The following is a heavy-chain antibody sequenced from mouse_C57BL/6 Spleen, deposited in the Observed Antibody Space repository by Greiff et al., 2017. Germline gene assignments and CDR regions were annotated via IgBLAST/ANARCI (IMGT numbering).Heavy chain of an antibody. CDR2: INPSTGGT. Sequence: VQLKESGPELVKPGASVKISCKASGYSFTGYYMNWVKQSPEKSLEWIGEINPSTGGTTYNQKFKAKATLTVDKSSSTAYMQLKSLTSEDSAVYYCARPYYSKGFAYWGQGTLVTVSA. D-gene: IGHD2-5*01. CDR1: GYSFTGYY. CDR3: ARPYYSKGFAY. J-gene: IGHJ3*01. V-gene: IGHV1-42*01.